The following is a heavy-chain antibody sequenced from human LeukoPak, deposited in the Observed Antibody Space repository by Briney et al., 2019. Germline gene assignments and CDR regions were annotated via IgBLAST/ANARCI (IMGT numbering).Heavy chain of an antibody. J-gene: IGHJ6*02. CDR2: IYYSGST. V-gene: IGHV4-31*09. D-gene: IGHD6-19*01. Sequence: SETLSLTCTVSGGSISSGGYYWSWIRQHPGKGLEWIGYIYYSGSTYYNPSLKSRVTISVDTSKNQFSLKLSSVTAADTAVYYGKTYSSGYYGMDVWGQGTTVTVSS. CDR3: KTYSSGYYGMDV. CDR1: GGSISSGGYY.